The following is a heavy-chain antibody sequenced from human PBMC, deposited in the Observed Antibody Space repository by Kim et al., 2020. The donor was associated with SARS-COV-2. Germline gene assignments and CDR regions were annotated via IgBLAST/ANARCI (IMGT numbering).Heavy chain of an antibody. J-gene: IGHJ4*02. D-gene: IGHD3-10*01. V-gene: IGHV4-39*01. CDR3: ARNYGAGRYYDF. CDR2: IYHTGST. Sequence: SETLSLTCVVSGGSIFSNGFYWGWIRQPPGAGLEYIGNIYHTGSTYYNPSLKSRVTISVDTSKNQFSLDLTSVTAADTAVYYCARNYGAGRYYDFWGQGT. CDR1: GGSIFSNGFY.